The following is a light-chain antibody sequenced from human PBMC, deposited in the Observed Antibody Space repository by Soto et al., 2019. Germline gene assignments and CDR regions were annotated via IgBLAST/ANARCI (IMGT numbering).Light chain of an antibody. CDR3: SSYTSRSTWV. J-gene: IGLJ3*02. CDR1: SSDVGGYKY. Sequence: QSVLTQPASVSGSPGQSITISCTGTSSDVGGYKYVSWYQQNPGKAPKLMIYEVFYRPSGVSNRFSGSKSGNTASLTIFGLQADDEADYYCSSYTSRSTWVFGGGTKLTVL. CDR2: EVF. V-gene: IGLV2-14*01.